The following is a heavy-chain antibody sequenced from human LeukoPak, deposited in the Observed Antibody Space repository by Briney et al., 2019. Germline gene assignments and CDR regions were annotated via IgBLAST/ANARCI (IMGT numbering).Heavy chain of an antibody. J-gene: IGHJ4*02. D-gene: IGHD3-22*01. Sequence: ASVKVSCKASGYTFTSYGISWVRQAPGQGLEWMGWISAYNGNTNYAQKLQGRVTMTTDTSTSTAYMELRSLRSDDTAVYYCARTYYYDSTGYTAFDYWGQGTLVTVSS. CDR2: ISAYNGNT. CDR3: ARTYYYDSTGYTAFDY. V-gene: IGHV1-18*01. CDR1: GYTFTSYG.